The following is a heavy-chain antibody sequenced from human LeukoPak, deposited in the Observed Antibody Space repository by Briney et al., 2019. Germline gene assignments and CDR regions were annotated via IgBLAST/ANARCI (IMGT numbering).Heavy chain of an antibody. Sequence: KPSETLSLTCIVSGGSINTSPYYWGWIRQPPGKGLEWIASFYYSWSTYYNPSLKSRVTISADRSKNQLSLKLSSVTAADTAVYYCARHTDVLTGRYWGQGTLVTVSS. J-gene: IGHJ4*02. V-gene: IGHV4-39*01. CDR2: FYYSWST. D-gene: IGHD3-9*01. CDR1: GGSINTSPYY. CDR3: ARHTDVLTGRY.